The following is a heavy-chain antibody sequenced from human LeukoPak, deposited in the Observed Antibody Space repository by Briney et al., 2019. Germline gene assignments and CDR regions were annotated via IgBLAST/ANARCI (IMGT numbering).Heavy chain of an antibody. J-gene: IGHJ4*02. Sequence: SETLSLTCTVSGGSISSYYWSWIRQPPGKGLEWIGYIYYSGSTNYNPSLKSRVAISVDTSKNQFSLKLSSVTAAHTAVYYCARGSSYGSVSDYWGQGTLVTVSS. CDR3: ARGSSYGSVSDY. CDR1: GGSISSYY. CDR2: IYYSGST. V-gene: IGHV4-59*01. D-gene: IGHD5-18*01.